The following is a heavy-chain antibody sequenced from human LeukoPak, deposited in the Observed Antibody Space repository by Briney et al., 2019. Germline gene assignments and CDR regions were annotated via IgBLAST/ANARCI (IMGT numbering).Heavy chain of an antibody. J-gene: IGHJ4*02. CDR2: FDPEDGET. Sequence: ASVKVSCKVSGYTLTELSMHWVRQAPGKGLEWMGGFDPEDGETIYAQKFQGRVTMTEDTSTVTAYMDLGSLRSEDTAVYYCATPSPCGGDCYSARFDYWGQGTLVTVSS. CDR3: ATPSPCGGDCYSARFDY. D-gene: IGHD2-21*02. V-gene: IGHV1-24*01. CDR1: GYTLTELS.